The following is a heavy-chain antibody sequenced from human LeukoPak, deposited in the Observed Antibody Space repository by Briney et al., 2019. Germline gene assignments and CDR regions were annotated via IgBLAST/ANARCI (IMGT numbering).Heavy chain of an antibody. D-gene: IGHD1-14*01. J-gene: IGHJ4*02. CDR1: GVTVSRDY. Sequence: GGSLRLSCAASGVTVSRDYMSWVRQAPGKGLEWVSVIYSDGKTYYADSVKGRFTISRHNSRNTLFLQMDSLRTEDTAIYYCANRMTFGGQGTLVTVSS. CDR2: IYSDGKT. V-gene: IGHV3-53*04. CDR3: ANRMTF.